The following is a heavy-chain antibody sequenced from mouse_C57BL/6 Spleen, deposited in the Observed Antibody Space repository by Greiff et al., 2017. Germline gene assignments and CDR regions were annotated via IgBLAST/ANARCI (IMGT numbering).Heavy chain of an antibody. CDR1: GYTFTSYW. CDR3: ARAGSNYEGWFAY. Sequence: QVQLQPPGAELVRPGSSVKLSCKASGYTFTSYWMHWVKQRPIQGLEWIGNIDPSDSETHYNQKFKDKATLTVDKSSSTAYMQLSSLTSEDSAVYYCARAGSNYEGWFAYWGQGTLVTVSA. J-gene: IGHJ3*01. D-gene: IGHD2-5*01. V-gene: IGHV1-52*01. CDR2: IDPSDSET.